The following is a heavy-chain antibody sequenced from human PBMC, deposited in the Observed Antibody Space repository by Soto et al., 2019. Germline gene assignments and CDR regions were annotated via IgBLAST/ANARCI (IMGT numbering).Heavy chain of an antibody. CDR1: GGSISSSNW. D-gene: IGHD5-18*01. CDR3: AQTLVRYSYGHRELFDY. J-gene: IGHJ4*02. Sequence: SETLSLTCAVSGGSISSSNWWSWVRQPPGKGLEWIGEIYHSGSTNYNPSLKSRVTISVDKSKNQFSLKLRSVTAADTAVYYCAQTLVRYSYGHRELFDYWGQGTLVTVSS. V-gene: IGHV4-4*02. CDR2: IYHSGST.